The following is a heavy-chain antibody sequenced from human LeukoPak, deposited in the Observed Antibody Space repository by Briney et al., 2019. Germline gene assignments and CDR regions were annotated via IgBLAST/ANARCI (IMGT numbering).Heavy chain of an antibody. V-gene: IGHV4-4*07. D-gene: IGHD3-3*01. J-gene: IGHJ3*02. CDR3: ATTYDFWRMNAFDI. CDR1: GGSISSYY. CDR2: IYTSGST. Sequence: SETLSLTCTVSGGSISSYYWSWIRQPAGKGLEWIGRIYTSGSTNYNPSLKSRVTMSVDTSKNQFSLKLSSVTAADKAVYYCATTYDFWRMNAFDIWGQGTMVTVSS.